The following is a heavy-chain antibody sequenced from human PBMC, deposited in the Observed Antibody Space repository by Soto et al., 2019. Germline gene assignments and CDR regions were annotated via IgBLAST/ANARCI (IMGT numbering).Heavy chain of an antibody. CDR1: GYTFTSYA. V-gene: IGHV1-3*01. D-gene: IGHD2-15*01. CDR3: ARAPGGPDGPGDY. J-gene: IGHJ4*02. Sequence: QVQLVQSGAEVKKPGASVTVSCKASGYTFTSYAMHWVRQAPGQRLEWMGWINAGNGNTKYSQKFQGRVTITRDTSASTAYMELSSLRAEDTAVYYCARAPGGPDGPGDYWGQGTLVTVSS. CDR2: INAGNGNT.